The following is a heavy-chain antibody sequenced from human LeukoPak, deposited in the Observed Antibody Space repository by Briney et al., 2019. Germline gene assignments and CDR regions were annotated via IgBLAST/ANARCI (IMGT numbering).Heavy chain of an antibody. Sequence: SETLSLTCTVSGGSISSYYWSWIRQPPGKGLEWIGYIYYSGSTNYNPSLKSRVTISVDTSKNQFSLKLSSVTAADTAVYCCARRGYSYGYPYFDYWGQGTLVTVSS. CDR2: IYYSGST. CDR1: GGSISSYY. J-gene: IGHJ4*02. D-gene: IGHD5-18*01. V-gene: IGHV4-59*08. CDR3: ARRGYSYGYPYFDY.